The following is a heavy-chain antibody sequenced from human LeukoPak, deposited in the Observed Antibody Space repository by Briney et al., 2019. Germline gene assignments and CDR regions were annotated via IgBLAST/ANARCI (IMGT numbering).Heavy chain of an antibody. CDR2: VFYSGTT. CDR3: ARHITVSYDAFDL. V-gene: IGHV4-59*08. D-gene: IGHD6-19*01. CDR1: GGSITGYY. Sequence: SETLSLTCTVSGGSITGYYWSWIRLPPGKGLEWIGYVFYSGTTLYNPSLKSRVTISVVTSRSQFSLKLTSVTAADTAMYYCARHITVSYDAFDLWGRGTMVTVSS. J-gene: IGHJ3*01.